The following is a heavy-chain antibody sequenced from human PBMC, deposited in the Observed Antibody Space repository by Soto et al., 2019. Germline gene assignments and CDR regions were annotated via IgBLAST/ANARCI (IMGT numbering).Heavy chain of an antibody. CDR1: GFTFSSYA. CDR3: AKIKIVVVIPNWYFDL. D-gene: IGHD3-22*01. J-gene: IGHJ2*01. Sequence: WGSLRLSCSASGFTFSSYAMSWVRQAPGKGLEWVSAISGSGGSTYYADSVKGRFTISRDNSKNMLYLQMNSLRAEDTAVYYCAKIKIVVVIPNWYFDLWGRGTLVTVSS. CDR2: ISGSGGST. V-gene: IGHV3-23*01.